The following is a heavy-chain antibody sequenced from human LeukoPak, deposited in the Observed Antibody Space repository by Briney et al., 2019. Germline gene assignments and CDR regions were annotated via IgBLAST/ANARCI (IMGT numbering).Heavy chain of an antibody. CDR2: ISSNGGST. CDR3: ARASAVAGTGDY. V-gene: IGHV3-64*01. CDR1: GFTFSSYA. D-gene: IGHD6-19*01. J-gene: IGHJ4*02. Sequence: GGSLRLSCAASGFTFSSYAMHWVRQAPGKGLESVSAISSNGGSTYYANSVKGRFTISRDNSKNTLYLQMGSLRAEDRAVYYCARASAVAGTGDYWGQGTLVTVSS.